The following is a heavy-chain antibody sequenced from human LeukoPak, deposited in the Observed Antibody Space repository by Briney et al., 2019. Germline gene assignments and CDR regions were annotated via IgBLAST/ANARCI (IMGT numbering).Heavy chain of an antibody. CDR1: GFTFSSYG. V-gene: IGHV3-30*03. CDR2: VAYDGSSK. Sequence: PGGSLRLSCAASGFTFSSYGMHWVRQAPGKGLEWVAFVAYDGSSKYYRDSVKGRFIISRDYSKNTLYLQMNSLRGEDTAVYYCARDGVTRRYNMYYYMDVWGKGTTVTVSS. D-gene: IGHD1-1*01. CDR3: ARDGVTRRYNMYYYMDV. J-gene: IGHJ6*03.